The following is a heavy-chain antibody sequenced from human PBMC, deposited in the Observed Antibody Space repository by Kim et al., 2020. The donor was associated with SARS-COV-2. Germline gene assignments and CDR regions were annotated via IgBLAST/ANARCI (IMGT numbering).Heavy chain of an antibody. Sequence: GGSLRLSCAASGFTFSSYSMNWVRQAPGKGLEWVSSISSSSSYIYYADSVKGRFTISRDNAKNSLYLQMNSLRAEDTAVYYCARDTAPVLGYCSGGSCYEGDAFDIWGQGTMVTVSS. J-gene: IGHJ3*02. CDR3: ARDTAPVLGYCSGGSCYEGDAFDI. V-gene: IGHV3-21*01. CDR2: ISSSSSYI. D-gene: IGHD2-15*01. CDR1: GFTFSSYS.